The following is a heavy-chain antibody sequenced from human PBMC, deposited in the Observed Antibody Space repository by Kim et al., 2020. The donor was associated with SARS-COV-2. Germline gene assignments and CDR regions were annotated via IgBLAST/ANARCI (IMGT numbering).Heavy chain of an antibody. J-gene: IGHJ4*02. D-gene: IGHD2-2*01. CDR3: ARLIHSAYYFDY. Sequence: TYAQKFQGRVTMTADESTSTAYMELSSLGSEDTAVYYCARLIHSAYYFDYWGQGTLVTVSS. V-gene: IGHV1-69*01.